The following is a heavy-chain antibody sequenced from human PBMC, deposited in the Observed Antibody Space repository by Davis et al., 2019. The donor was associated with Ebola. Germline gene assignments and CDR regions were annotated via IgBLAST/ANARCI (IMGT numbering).Heavy chain of an antibody. D-gene: IGHD5-12*01. J-gene: IGHJ2*01. Sequence: PSETLSLTCTVSGGSISSYYWSWIRQPAGKGLEWIGRIYTSGSTNYNPSLKSRVTMSVDTSKNQFSLKLSSVTAADTAVYYCARASGNIVATTPYWYFDLWGRGTLVTVSS. CDR1: GGSISSYY. V-gene: IGHV4-4*07. CDR2: IYTSGST. CDR3: ARASGNIVATTPYWYFDL.